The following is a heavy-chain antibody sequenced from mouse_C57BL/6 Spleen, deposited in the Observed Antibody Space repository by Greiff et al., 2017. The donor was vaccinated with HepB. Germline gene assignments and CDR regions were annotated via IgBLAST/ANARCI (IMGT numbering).Heavy chain of an antibody. CDR1: GYTFTSYW. Sequence: QVQLQQPGAELVKPGASVKLSCKASGYTFTSYWMHWVKQRPGQGLEWIGMIHPNSGSTNYNEKFKSKATLTVDKSSSTAYMQLSSLTSEDSAVYYWARNYYGSSYVRYYAMDYWGQGTSVTVSS. D-gene: IGHD1-1*01. V-gene: IGHV1-64*01. CDR3: ARNYYGSSYVRYYAMDY. CDR2: IHPNSGST. J-gene: IGHJ4*01.